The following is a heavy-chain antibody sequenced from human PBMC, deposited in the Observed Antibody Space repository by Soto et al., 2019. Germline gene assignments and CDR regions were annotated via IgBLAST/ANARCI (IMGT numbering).Heavy chain of an antibody. CDR1: GGSIISSSYY. CDR2: IYYSGST. V-gene: IGHV4-39*01. J-gene: IGHJ6*01. Sequence: PSGTLSLTCTVSGGSIISSSYYWGGIRQPPGKGLEWIGSIYYSGSTYYNPSLKSRVTISVDTSRNEFSLKLSSVTAADPAVYDFGRRGRFLASMDVGGXGTRGTVCS. D-gene: IGHD3-3*01. CDR3: GRRGRFLASMDV.